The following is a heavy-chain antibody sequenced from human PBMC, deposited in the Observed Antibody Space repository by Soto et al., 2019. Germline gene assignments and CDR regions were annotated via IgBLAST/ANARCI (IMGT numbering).Heavy chain of an antibody. CDR1: GGSISSSSYY. CDR3: SRYLRGNYYDSSGYPSFDY. V-gene: IGHV4-39*01. D-gene: IGHD3-22*01. CDR2: IYYSGST. J-gene: IGHJ4*02. Sequence: SETLSLTCTVSGGSISSSSYYWGWIRQPPGKGLEWIGSIYYSGSTYYNQSLKSRVTISVDTSKNQFSLKLSSVTAADTAVYYCSRYLRGNYYDSSGYPSFDYWGQGTLVTV.